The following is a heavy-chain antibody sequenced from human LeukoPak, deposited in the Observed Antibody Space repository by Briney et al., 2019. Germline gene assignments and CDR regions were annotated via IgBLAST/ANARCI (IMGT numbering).Heavy chain of an antibody. CDR1: GFTFSSYS. Sequence: GGSLRLSCAASGFTFSSYSMNWVRQAPGKGLEWVSSISSSSSYIYYADSVKGRFTISRDNPKNSLYLQMNSLRAEDTAVYYCARVATVTTVDDYWGQGTLVTVSS. J-gene: IGHJ4*02. V-gene: IGHV3-21*01. D-gene: IGHD4-17*01. CDR3: ARVATVTTVDDY. CDR2: ISSSSSYI.